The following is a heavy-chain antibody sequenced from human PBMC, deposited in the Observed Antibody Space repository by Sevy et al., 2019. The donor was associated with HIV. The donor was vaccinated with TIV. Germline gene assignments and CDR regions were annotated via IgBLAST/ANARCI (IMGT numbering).Heavy chain of an antibody. V-gene: IGHV1-24*01. CDR3: VRGPQATPQSGTSHWSSFDL. D-gene: IGHD1-26*01. Sequence: ASVKVSCKVSGYTLTELSMHWLRQAPGKGLEWVGSFDPEDGETVYEHNFQGRVSMTEDTSTDTAYMEVISLKFEDTAVYYCVRGPQATPQSGTSHWSSFDLWGQGSLVTVSS. J-gene: IGHJ4*02. CDR2: FDPEDGET. CDR1: GYTLTELS.